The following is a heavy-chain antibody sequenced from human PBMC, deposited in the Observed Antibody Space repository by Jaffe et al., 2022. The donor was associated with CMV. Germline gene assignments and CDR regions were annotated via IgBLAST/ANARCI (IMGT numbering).Heavy chain of an antibody. CDR1: GGTFSSYA. CDR3: ASSIAADHYYYYYGMDV. Sequence: QVQLVQSGAEVKKPGSSVKVSCKASGGTFSSYAISWVRQAPGQGLEWMGGIIPIFGTANYAQKFQGRVTITADESTSTAYMELSSLRSEDTAVYYCASSIAADHYYYYYGMDVWGQGTTVTVSS. D-gene: IGHD6-6*01. V-gene: IGHV1-69*01. J-gene: IGHJ6*02. CDR2: IIPIFGTA.